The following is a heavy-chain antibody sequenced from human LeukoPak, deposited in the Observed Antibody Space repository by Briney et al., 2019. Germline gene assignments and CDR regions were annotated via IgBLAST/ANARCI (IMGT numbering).Heavy chain of an antibody. CDR1: GGSISSGSYY. CDR3: ARESDYVWGSYLFNWFDL. Sequence: NPSQALSLTCTVSGGSISSGSYYWSWIRQPAGKGLEWIGRIYTSGSTNYNPSLKSRVTMSVDTSKNQFSLKLGSVTAADTAVYYCARESDYVWGSYLFNWFDLWGQGTLVTVSS. D-gene: IGHD3-16*02. V-gene: IGHV4-61*02. J-gene: IGHJ5*02. CDR2: IYTSGST.